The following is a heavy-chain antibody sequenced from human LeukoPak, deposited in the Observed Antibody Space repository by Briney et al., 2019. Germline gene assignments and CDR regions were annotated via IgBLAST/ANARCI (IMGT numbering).Heavy chain of an antibody. CDR3: ARAGYCTNGVCYKSYYGMDV. CDR1: GFTFSSYE. D-gene: IGHD2-8*01. V-gene: IGHV3-48*03. CDR2: ISSSGSTI. J-gene: IGHJ6*02. Sequence: PGGSLRLSCAASGFTFSSYEMNWVRQAPGEGLEWVSYISSSGSTIYYADSVKGRFTISRDNAKNSLYLQMNSLRAEDTAVYYCARAGYCTNGVCYKSYYGMDVWGQGTTVTVSS.